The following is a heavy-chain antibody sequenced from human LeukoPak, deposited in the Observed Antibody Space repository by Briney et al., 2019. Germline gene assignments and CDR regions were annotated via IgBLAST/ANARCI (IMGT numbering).Heavy chain of an antibody. V-gene: IGHV3-11*01. CDR1: GFTFSDYY. CDR3: ARDRTSWDYYYYYYMDV. J-gene: IGHJ6*03. D-gene: IGHD3-16*01. Sequence: GGSLRLSCAASGFTFSDYYMSWIRQAPGKGLEWVSYISSNGSTIYYADSVKGRFTISRDNAKNSLYLQMNSLRAEDTAVYYCARDRTSWDYYYYYYMDVWGKGTTVTVSS. CDR2: ISSNGSTI.